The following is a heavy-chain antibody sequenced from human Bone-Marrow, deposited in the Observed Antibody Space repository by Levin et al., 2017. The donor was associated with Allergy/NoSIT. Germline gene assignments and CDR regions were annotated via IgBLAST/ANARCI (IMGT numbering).Heavy chain of an antibody. J-gene: IGHJ4*02. D-gene: IGHD1-26*01. CDR2: ISYDGTDK. Sequence: GESLKISCAASGFTFSDYAIHWVRQAPGKGLEWVALISYDGTDKYYADSVKGRFTISRDNSKNTLYLQMNSLRGDDTAMYYCARDHSAVGSTTRNYWGQGTLVTVSS. CDR1: GFTFSDYA. V-gene: IGHV3-30*04. CDR3: ARDHSAVGSTTRNY.